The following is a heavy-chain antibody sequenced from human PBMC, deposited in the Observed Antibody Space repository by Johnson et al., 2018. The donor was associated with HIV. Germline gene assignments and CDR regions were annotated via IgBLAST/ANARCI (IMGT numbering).Heavy chain of an antibody. CDR2: ISGSGSTI. Sequence: QVQLVESGGGLVQPGGSLRLSCAASEFILSDYYMSWVRQAPEKGLEWISYISGSGSTIYSADSVKGRFTIYRDTAKNSLYLQMNSLRAEDTAVYYCAKDSEWTIFGVVTPSAFDIWGQGTMVTVSS. CDR3: AKDSEWTIFGVVTPSAFDI. CDR1: EFILSDYY. V-gene: IGHV3-11*01. J-gene: IGHJ3*02. D-gene: IGHD3-3*01.